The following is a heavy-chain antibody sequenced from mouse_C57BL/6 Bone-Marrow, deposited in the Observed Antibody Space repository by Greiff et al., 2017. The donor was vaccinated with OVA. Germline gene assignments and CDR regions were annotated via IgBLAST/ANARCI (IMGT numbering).Heavy chain of an antibody. CDR2: IYPGDGDT. V-gene: IGHV1-80*01. Sequence: VQLQQSGAELVKPGASVKISCKASGYAFSSYWMNWVKQRPGKGLEWIGQIYPGDGDTNYNGKFKGKATLTADKSSSTAYMQLSSLTSEDSAVYFCARSDDGYYYWYFDVWGTGTTVTVSS. D-gene: IGHD2-3*01. J-gene: IGHJ1*03. CDR1: GYAFSSYW. CDR3: ARSDDGYYYWYFDV.